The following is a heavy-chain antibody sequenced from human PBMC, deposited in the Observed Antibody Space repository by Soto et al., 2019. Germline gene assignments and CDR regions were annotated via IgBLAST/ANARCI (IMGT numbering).Heavy chain of an antibody. CDR2: INHSGST. D-gene: IGHD5-12*01. Sequence: SETLSLTCAVYGGSFSGYYWSWIRQPPGKGLEWIGEINHSGSTNYNPSLKSRVTISVDTSKNQFSLKLSSVTAADTAVYYCARKRGYSGYVSSGAYFDYWGQGTLVTVS. CDR3: ARKRGYSGYVSSGAYFDY. V-gene: IGHV4-34*01. CDR1: GGSFSGYY. J-gene: IGHJ4*02.